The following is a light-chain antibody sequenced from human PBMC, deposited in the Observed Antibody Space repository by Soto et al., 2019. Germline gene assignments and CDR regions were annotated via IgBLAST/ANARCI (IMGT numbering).Light chain of an antibody. CDR1: SSDVGTYNV. CDR3: CSYAGRSPVV. CDR2: EVS. J-gene: IGLJ2*01. V-gene: IGLV2-23*02. Sequence: QSALTQPASVSGSPGQSITISCTGTSSDVGTYNVVSWYQQHPDKAPKLIIYEVSKRPSGVSNRFSGSKSGNTASLTISGLQAEDEADFHCCSYAGRSPVVFGGGTKLTVL.